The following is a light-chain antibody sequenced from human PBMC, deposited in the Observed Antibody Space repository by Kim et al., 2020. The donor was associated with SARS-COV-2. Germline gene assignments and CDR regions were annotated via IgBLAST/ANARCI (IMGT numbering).Light chain of an antibody. J-gene: IGKJ1*01. CDR1: QGISSW. V-gene: IGKV1-5*03. CDR2: KAS. CDR3: QQYNTYPWT. Sequence: ASGGDRATITCRASQGISSWLAWYQQKPGKAPKLLIYKASSLQSGVPSRFSGSESGTEFTLTISSLQPDDFATYYCQQYNTYPWTFGQGTKVDIK.